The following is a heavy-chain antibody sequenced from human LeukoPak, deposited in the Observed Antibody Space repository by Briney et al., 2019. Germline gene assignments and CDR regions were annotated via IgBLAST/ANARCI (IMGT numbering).Heavy chain of an antibody. CDR2: IWYDGSNK. CDR1: GFTFSSYG. D-gene: IGHD3-22*01. J-gene: IGHJ4*02. Sequence: GGSLRLSCAASGFTFSSYGMHWVRQAPGKGLEWVAVIWYDGSNKYYADSVKGRFTISGDNSKNTLYLQMNSLRAEDTAVYYCARDLYYDSSGPLGYWGQGTLVTVSS. V-gene: IGHV3-33*01. CDR3: ARDLYYDSSGPLGY.